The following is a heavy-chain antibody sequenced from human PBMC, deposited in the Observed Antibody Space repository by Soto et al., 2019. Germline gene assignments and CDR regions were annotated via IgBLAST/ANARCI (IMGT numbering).Heavy chain of an antibody. CDR1: SVSNAW. CDR2: IKSKTDGGTT. Sequence: SVSNAWMNWVRQAPGKGLEWVGRIKSKTDGGTTDYAAPVKGRFTISRDDSKNTLYLQMNSLKTEDTDVYYCTTDRWDYGSGSYRDYWGQGTLVTVSS. CDR3: TTDRWDYGSGSYRDY. D-gene: IGHD3-10*01. V-gene: IGHV3-15*07. J-gene: IGHJ4*02.